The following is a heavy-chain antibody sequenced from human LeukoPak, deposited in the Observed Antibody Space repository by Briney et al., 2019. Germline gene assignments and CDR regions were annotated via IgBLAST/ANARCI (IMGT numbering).Heavy chain of an antibody. Sequence: GASVKVSCKASGYSFVGYGITWVRQAPGQGLEWMGWFNPENGNTNYAQKVQGRVTMTADTSTSTSYMELRSLRSDDTAVYYCARVRVNYYYYMDVWGKGTTVTVSS. CDR2: FNPENGNT. J-gene: IGHJ6*03. CDR1: GYSFVGYG. V-gene: IGHV1-18*01. CDR3: ARVRVNYYYYMDV.